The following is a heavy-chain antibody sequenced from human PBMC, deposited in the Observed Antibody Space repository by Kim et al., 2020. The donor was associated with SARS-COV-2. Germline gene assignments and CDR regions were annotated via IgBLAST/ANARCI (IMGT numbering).Heavy chain of an antibody. CDR3: ASGYYDSSGPDYFDY. Sequence: PSLKSRVTISVDTSKNQFSLKLSSVTAADTAVYYCASGYYDSSGPDYFDYWGQGTLVTVSS. V-gene: IGHV4-59*09. J-gene: IGHJ4*02. D-gene: IGHD3-22*01.